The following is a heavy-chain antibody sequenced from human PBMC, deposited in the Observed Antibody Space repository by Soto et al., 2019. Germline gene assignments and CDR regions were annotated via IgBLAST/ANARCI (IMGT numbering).Heavy chain of an antibody. J-gene: IGHJ6*02. CDR1: GFTFSSYW. CDR3: ARRGGSSWYYGMDV. V-gene: IGHV3-74*01. Sequence: EVQLVESGGGLVQPGGSLRLSCAASGFTFSSYWMHWVRQAPGKGLVWVSRINSDGSSTSYADSVKGRFTISRDNAKNTLYLKMNSLRAEDTAVYYCARRGGSSWYYGMDVWGQGTTVTVSS. CDR2: INSDGSST. D-gene: IGHD6-13*01.